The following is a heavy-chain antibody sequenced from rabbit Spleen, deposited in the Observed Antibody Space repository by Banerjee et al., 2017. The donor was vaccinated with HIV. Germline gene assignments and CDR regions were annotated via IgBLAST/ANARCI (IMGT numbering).Heavy chain of an antibody. J-gene: IGHJ6*01. CDR1: GFSFNSGYD. Sequence: QEQLEESGGGLVKPEGSLTLTCKASGFSFNSGYDMCWVRQAPGKGLEWIACIYAGSSDSTYSATWAKGRFTLSKTSSTTVTLQMTSLTAADTATYFCARDAGTSFSTYGMDLWGQGTLVTVS. D-gene: IGHD8-1*01. CDR2: IYAGSSDST. V-gene: IGHV1S45*01. CDR3: ARDAGTSFSTYGMDL.